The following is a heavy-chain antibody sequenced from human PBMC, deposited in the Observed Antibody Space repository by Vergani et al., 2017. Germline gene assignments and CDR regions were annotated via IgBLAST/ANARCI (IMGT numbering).Heavy chain of an antibody. D-gene: IGHD2-15*01. CDR3: ARDEETLGYCSGGSCYSGGGHWFVP. CDR2: ISAYNGNT. J-gene: IGHJ5*02. Sequence: QVQLVQSGAEVKKPGASVKVSCKASGYTFTSYGISWVRQAPGQGLEWMGWISAYNGNTNYAQKLQGRVTMTTDTSTSTAYMELRSLRSDDPAVYYCARDEETLGYCSGGSCYSGGGHWFVPWGQGTLVTVSS. CDR1: GYTFTSYG. V-gene: IGHV1-18*01.